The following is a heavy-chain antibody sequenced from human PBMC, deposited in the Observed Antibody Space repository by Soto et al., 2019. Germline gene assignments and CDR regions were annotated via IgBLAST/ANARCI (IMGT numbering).Heavy chain of an antibody. D-gene: IGHD1-26*01. CDR1: GFTVSSNY. CDR2: IYSGGST. CDR3: ARDSWSYEPEYYFDY. J-gene: IGHJ4*02. V-gene: IGHV3-53*02. Sequence: EVQLVETGGGLIQPGGSLRLSCAASGFTVSSNYMSWVRQAPGQGLEWVSVIYSGGSTYYADSVKCRFTISRDNSKNTLYLQMNSLRAEDTAVYYWARDSWSYEPEYYFDYWGQGTLVTVSS.